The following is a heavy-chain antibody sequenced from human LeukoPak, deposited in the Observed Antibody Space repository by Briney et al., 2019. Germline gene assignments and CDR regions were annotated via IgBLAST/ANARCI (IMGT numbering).Heavy chain of an antibody. D-gene: IGHD3-22*01. CDR3: AKDSAAYYYDSSGYYYGSDY. V-gene: IGHV3-30*02. CDR2: IRYDGSNK. J-gene: IGHJ4*02. Sequence: PGGSLRLSCAASGFTFSSYGMHWVRQAPGKGLEWVAFIRYDGSNKYYADSAKGRFTISGDNSKNTLYLQMNSLRAEDTAVYYCAKDSAAYYYDSSGYYYGSDYWGQGTLVTVSS. CDR1: GFTFSSYG.